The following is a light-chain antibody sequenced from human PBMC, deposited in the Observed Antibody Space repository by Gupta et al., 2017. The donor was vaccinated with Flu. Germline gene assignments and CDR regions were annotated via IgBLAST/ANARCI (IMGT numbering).Light chain of an antibody. J-gene: IGLJ3*02. CDR3: CSYAGRHVV. CDR1: SSDVGNYDL. V-gene: IGLV2-23*02. Sequence: SALTQPASVSASPGQSITISCTGTSSDVGNYDLVSWYQKSPGKAPKLMIYEVSKRPSGVSNPFSGSKSGTTASLTISGLQAEDEDDYYCCSYAGRHVVFGGGTKLTVL. CDR2: EVS.